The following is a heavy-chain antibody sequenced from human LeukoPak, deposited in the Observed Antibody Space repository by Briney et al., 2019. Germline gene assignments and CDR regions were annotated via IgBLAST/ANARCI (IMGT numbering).Heavy chain of an antibody. CDR1: GFTFSSYK. J-gene: IGHJ5*02. Sequence: GGSLRLSCAASGFTFSSYKMNWVRQAPGKGLEWVSYISSSSDSIYYADSVKGRFTISRDNAKNSLYLQMNGLRAEDTAVYYCARGVKSAIGKWNYVWFDPWGPGTLVTVSS. V-gene: IGHV3-48*01. CDR3: ARGVKSAIGKWNYVWFDP. D-gene: IGHD1-7*01. CDR2: ISSSSDSI.